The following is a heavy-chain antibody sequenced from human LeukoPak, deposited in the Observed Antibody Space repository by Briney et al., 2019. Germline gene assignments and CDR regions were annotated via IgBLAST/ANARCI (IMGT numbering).Heavy chain of an antibody. CDR2: INPNGGGT. D-gene: IGHD3-22*01. V-gene: IGHV1-2*02. J-gene: IGHJ4*02. Sequence: ASVKVSCKASGYTFTGYYMHWVRQAPGQGLEWMGWINPNGGGTNYAQKFQGRVTMTRDTSISTAYMELSRLRSDDTAVYYCARVVRDSRKVFDYWGQGTLVTDSS. CDR1: GYTFTGYY. CDR3: ARVVRDSRKVFDY.